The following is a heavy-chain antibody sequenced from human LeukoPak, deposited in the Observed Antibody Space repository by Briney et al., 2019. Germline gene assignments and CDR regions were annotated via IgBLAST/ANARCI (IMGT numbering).Heavy chain of an antibody. Sequence: GGSLRLSCAASGFTFSSYGMHWVRQAPGKGLEWVSSISSSSYIYYADSLKGRFTISRDNAKNSLYLQMNSLRAEDTAVYYCARDRTSGMLSLWGQGTLVTVSS. CDR3: ARDRTSGMLSL. CDR1: GFTFSSYG. V-gene: IGHV3-21*01. D-gene: IGHD2-8*01. J-gene: IGHJ4*02. CDR2: ISSSSYI.